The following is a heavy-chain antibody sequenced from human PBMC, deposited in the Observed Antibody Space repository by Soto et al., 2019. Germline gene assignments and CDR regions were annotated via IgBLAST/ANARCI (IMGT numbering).Heavy chain of an antibody. CDR1: GDSRTSPSSS. J-gene: IGHJ4*03. CDR3: VRRKWGDVFGI. Sequence: SETLSLTCIVSGDSRTSPSSSWPWFRQPPRKSLEWIGYIYQNGNTYYNPSVKGRVTISVDRSKNQFSLSLQSVTAADTAVYFCVRRKWGDVFGIWGPGTLVTVSS. D-gene: IGHD7-27*01. CDR2: IYQNGNT. V-gene: IGHV4-30-2*01.